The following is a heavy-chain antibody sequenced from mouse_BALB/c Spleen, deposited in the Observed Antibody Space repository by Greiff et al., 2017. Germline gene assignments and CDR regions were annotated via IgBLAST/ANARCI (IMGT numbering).Heavy chain of an antibody. CDR1: GYTFTSYW. CDR2: INPSNGRT. V-gene: IGHV1S81*02. J-gene: IGHJ2*01. Sequence: QVQLQQPGAELVKPGASVKLSCKASGYTFTSYWMHWVKQRPGQGLEWIGEINPSNGRTNYNEKFKSKATLTVDKSSSTAYMQLSSLTSEDSAVYYCARGGYSFDYWGQGTTLTVSS. CDR3: ARGGYSFDY.